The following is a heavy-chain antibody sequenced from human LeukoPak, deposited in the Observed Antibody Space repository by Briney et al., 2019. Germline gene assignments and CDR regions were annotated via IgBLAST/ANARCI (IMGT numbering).Heavy chain of an antibody. CDR3: AKGGGDRAEYFQH. J-gene: IGHJ1*01. V-gene: IGHV3-23*01. CDR1: GFTFSSCA. D-gene: IGHD4-17*01. Sequence: TGGSLTLTCTVSGFTFSSCAKNWVRKAPAQGLEWVSDVSGSGGLTFYADSVQRRLTISRENPKNTLYPHMKSLRAEDTGMYFCAKGGGDRAEYFQHWGQGALVTVSP. CDR2: VSGSGGLT.